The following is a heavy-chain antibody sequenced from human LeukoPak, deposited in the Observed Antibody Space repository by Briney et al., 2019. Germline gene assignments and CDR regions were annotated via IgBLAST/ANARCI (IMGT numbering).Heavy chain of an antibody. J-gene: IGHJ3*02. CDR1: GDSISSSSYY. CDR3: ARHSVWWHKKDAFDI. V-gene: IGHV4-39*01. Sequence: PSETLSLTCTVSGDSISSSSYYWGWIRQPPGKGLEWIGSIYYSGSTYYNPSLKSRVTISVDTSKNQFSLKLSSVTAADTAVYYCARHSVWWHKKDAFDIWGQGTMVTVSS. CDR2: IYYSGST. D-gene: IGHD2-21*01.